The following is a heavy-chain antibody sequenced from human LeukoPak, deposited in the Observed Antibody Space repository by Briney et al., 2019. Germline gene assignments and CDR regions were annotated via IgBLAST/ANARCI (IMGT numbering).Heavy chain of an antibody. J-gene: IGHJ5*02. CDR2: IKQDGSKT. CDR1: GFIFSNYW. V-gene: IGHV3-7*03. CDR3: AKGPGIAAAKAWFDP. Sequence: GGSLRLSCAASGFIFSNYWMTWVRQAPGKGLEWVANIKQDGSKTSYVDSVKGRFTISRDNSKNTLYLQMNSLRAEDTAVYYCAKGPGIAAAKAWFDPWGQGTLVTVSS. D-gene: IGHD6-13*01.